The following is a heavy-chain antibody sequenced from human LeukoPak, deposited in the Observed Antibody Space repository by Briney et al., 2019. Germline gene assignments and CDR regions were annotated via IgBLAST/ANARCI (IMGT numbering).Heavy chain of an antibody. D-gene: IGHD1-14*01. Sequence: TGGSLRLSCAISGLTFHDYAMTWVRQAPGKGLEWVSTIVGDSSKTYYADSVKGRFTIPRDNSKYMLFLHMNSLRAEDTAVYYCAKQPYNYYYLDVWGKGTTVTVSS. CDR3: AKQPYNYYYLDV. J-gene: IGHJ6*03. V-gene: IGHV3-23*01. CDR2: IVGDSSKT. CDR1: GLTFHDYA.